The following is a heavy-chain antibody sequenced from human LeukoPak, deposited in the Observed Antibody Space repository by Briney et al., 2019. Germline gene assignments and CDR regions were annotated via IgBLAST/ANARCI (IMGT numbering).Heavy chain of an antibody. CDR3: ARASTLNPPYCSSTSCYTWWFDP. V-gene: IGHV1-2*02. Sequence: GASVKVSCKASGYTFTGYYMHWVRQAPGQGLEWMGWINPNSGGTNYAQKFQGRVTMTRDTSISTAYMELSRLRSDDTAVYYCARASTLNPPYCSSTSCYTWWFDPWGQGTLVTVSS. CDR1: GYTFTGYY. CDR2: INPNSGGT. J-gene: IGHJ5*02. D-gene: IGHD2-2*02.